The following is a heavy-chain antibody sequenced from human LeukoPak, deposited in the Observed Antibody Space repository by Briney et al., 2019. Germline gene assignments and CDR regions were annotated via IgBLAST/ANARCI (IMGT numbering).Heavy chain of an antibody. V-gene: IGHV3-74*01. CDR2: ISTDGYTT. Sequence: GGSLRLSCAASGLAFSAYKMHWVRQAPRKGLVWVSRISTDGYTTGYADFVQGRFTISRDNSKNTLYLQMNSLRAEDTAVYYCAKDHSSSWYSGYYYYGMDVWGQGTTVTVSS. CDR3: AKDHSSSWYSGYYYYGMDV. J-gene: IGHJ6*02. D-gene: IGHD6-13*01. CDR1: GLAFSAYK.